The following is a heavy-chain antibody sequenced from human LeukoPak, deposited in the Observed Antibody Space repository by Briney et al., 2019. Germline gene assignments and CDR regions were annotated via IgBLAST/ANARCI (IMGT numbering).Heavy chain of an antibody. V-gene: IGHV4-31*03. CDR1: GGSISSGGYY. CDR2: IYYSGST. J-gene: IGHJ4*02. D-gene: IGHD4-23*01. Sequence: PSETLSLTCTVSGGSISSGGYYWSWIRQHSGKGLEWIGYIYYSGSTYYNPSLKSRVTISVDTSKNQFSLKLSSVTAADTTVYYCARALYGGNSGVLLDYWGQGTLVTVSS. CDR3: ARALYGGNSGVLLDY.